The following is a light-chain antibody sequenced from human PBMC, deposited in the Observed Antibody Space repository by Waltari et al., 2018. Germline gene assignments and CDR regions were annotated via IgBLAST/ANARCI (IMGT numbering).Light chain of an antibody. CDR1: QSISSY. Sequence: DIKMTQSPSSLSASVGDRVTTTCRASQSISSYLNWYQQKPGKAPKLLIYAASSLQSGVPSRFSGSGSGTDFTLTISSLQPEDFATYYCQQSYSTPRHTFGQGTKLEIK. J-gene: IGKJ2*01. CDR2: AAS. V-gene: IGKV1-39*01. CDR3: QQSYSTPRHT.